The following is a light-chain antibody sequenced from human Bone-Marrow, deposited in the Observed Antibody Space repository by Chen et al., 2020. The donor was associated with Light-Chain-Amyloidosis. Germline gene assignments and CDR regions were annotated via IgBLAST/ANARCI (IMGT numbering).Light chain of an antibody. Sequence: DIQMTQSPTSLSASIGDRVTITCRASQSIGNYLNWYQQKPGKAPWLLIFAASSLQSGVPSRFIGSGFGTDFTLTISSLQPEDFATYYCQQSFITLLRFTFGPGTKVDTK. CDR2: AAS. CDR1: QSIGNY. CDR3: QQSFITLLRFT. J-gene: IGKJ3*01. V-gene: IGKV1-39*01.